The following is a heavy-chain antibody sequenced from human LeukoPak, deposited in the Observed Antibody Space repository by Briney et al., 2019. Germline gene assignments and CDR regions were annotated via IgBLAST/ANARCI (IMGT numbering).Heavy chain of an antibody. D-gene: IGHD1-26*01. J-gene: IGHJ6*03. CDR1: GFTFSDYT. CDR3: ARVKAGATISDFYYYYMDV. V-gene: IGHV3-64*01. Sequence: GGSLRLSCAASGFTFSDYTKRWVRQAPGKRLEFVSAITSSGGNIHYANPVKGRFTISRDNSKNSLYLQMGGLRTEDMAVYHCARVKAGATISDFYYYYMDVWGKGTTVTVSS. CDR2: ITSSGGNI.